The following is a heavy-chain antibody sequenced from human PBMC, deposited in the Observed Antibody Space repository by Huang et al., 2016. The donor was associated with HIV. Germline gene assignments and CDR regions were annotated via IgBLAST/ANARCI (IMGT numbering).Heavy chain of an antibody. CDR2: KYYKAKVNN. Sequence: QVQLQQSGPGLVRPSQTLSLTCAISGDRVSSSSSAWHWIRQSPSRGLEGLGMKYYKAKVNNDFAPSVRTRMTINPDTAKNQFSLRLKSVTPDDTAVYYCARVRCSGGYCYGWFDTWGQGILVTVSS. CDR3: ARVRCSGGYCYGWFDT. J-gene: IGHJ5*02. D-gene: IGHD2-15*01. CDR1: GDRVSSSSSA. V-gene: IGHV6-1*01.